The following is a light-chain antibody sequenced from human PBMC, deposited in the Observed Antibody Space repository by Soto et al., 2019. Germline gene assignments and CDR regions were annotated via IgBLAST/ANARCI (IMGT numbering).Light chain of an antibody. J-gene: IGKJ5*01. CDR1: QSVSSSF. Sequence: EIVWTHSPGTLSLSPGERATLSFGSSQSVSSSFLAWYQHKPGQAPRLLIFGASNRAAGIPDRFSGSRSGTDFTLTIGRLEPEDFAVYYCQLYGSSSITFGQGTRLEIK. CDR2: GAS. V-gene: IGKV3-20*01. CDR3: QLYGSSSIT.